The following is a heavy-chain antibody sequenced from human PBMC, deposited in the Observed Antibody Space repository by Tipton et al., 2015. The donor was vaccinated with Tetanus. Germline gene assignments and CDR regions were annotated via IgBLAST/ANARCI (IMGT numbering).Heavy chain of an antibody. D-gene: IGHD6-13*01. CDR2: INPSGGST. CDR1: GGTFSSYA. V-gene: IGHV1-46*01. J-gene: IGHJ2*01. Sequence: QSGPEVKKPGSSVKVSCKASGGTFSSYAISWVRQAPGQGLERMGIINPSGGSTSYAQKFQGRVTMTRDTSTSTVYMELSSLRSEDTAVYSCAGDAGAAAGTLYYWSFDLWGRGSLVTVSS. CDR3: AGDAGAAAGTLYYWSFDL.